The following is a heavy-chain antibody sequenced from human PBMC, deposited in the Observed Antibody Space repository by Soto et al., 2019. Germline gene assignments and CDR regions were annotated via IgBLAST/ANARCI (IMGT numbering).Heavy chain of an antibody. V-gene: IGHV4-4*02. Sequence: PSETLSLTCAVSGGSISSTNWWSWVRQPPGKGLEWVGEIYHSGSTNYNPSLKSRVAISVDTSKNKFSLKLTSVTAADTAVYYCATSALYFYGGIDYWRPGTLVTVSS. CDR2: IYHSGST. J-gene: IGHJ4*02. CDR3: ATSALYFYGGIDY. D-gene: IGHD4-17*01. CDR1: GGSISSTNW.